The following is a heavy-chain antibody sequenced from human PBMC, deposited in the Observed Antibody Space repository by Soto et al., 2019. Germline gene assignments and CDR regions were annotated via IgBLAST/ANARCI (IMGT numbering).Heavy chain of an antibody. CDR3: ATSYGSGTTHFDY. D-gene: IGHD3-10*01. Sequence: QVQLVQSGAEVKKPGSSVKVSCTASGGTFNSYTINWVRQAPGQGLEWMGRVNPIVGMSNSAQKFQGRGTITAHKSTSKAYMDLSSLKSDDSAVYYCATSYGSGTTHFDYWGQGTLVTVSS. CDR2: VNPIVGMS. CDR1: GGTFNSYT. V-gene: IGHV1-69*02. J-gene: IGHJ4*02.